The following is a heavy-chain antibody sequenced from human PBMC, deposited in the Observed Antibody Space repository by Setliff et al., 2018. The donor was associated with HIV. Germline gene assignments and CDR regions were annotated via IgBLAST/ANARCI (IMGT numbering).Heavy chain of an antibody. CDR3: ARDPAPSSSASYFQH. D-gene: IGHD6-6*01. CDR2: INAGNGNT. J-gene: IGHJ1*01. CDR1: GCTFTSYA. V-gene: IGHV1-3*01. Sequence: ASVKVSCKASGCTFTSYAMHWVRQAPGQRLEWMGWINAGNGNTKYSQKFQGRVTITRDTSASTAYMELSSLRSEDTAVYYCARDPAPSSSASYFQHWGQGTPVTVSS.